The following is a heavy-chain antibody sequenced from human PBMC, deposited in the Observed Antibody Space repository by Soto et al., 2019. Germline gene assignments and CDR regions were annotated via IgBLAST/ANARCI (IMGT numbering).Heavy chain of an antibody. V-gene: IGHV4-39*01. D-gene: IGHD6-13*01. CDR2: IFYTGST. J-gene: IGHJ5*02. CDR3: AIPKFIGAAARKGWFAP. Sequence: PSETLSLTCTVSGGSVDSNRYYWAWIRQPPGKGLEWIGSIFYTGSTYYSPSLKGRLIISVDPSKNQFSLKLTSVTAADTAMYYCAIPKFIGAAARKGWFAPWAQGTLVPXS. CDR1: GGSVDSNRYY.